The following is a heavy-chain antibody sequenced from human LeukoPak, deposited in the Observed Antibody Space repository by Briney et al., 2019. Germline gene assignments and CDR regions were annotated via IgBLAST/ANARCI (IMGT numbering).Heavy chain of an antibody. CDR1: GGSISSSSYY. V-gene: IGHV4-39*01. D-gene: IGHD3-3*01. CDR3: ARLENYYYYYMDV. J-gene: IGHJ6*03. CDR2: IYYSGST. Sequence: SETLSLTCTVSGGSISSSSYYWGWIRQPPGRGLEWIGTIYYSGSTYYNPSLKSRVTISVDTSKNQFSLKLSSVTAADTAVYYCARLENYYYYYMDVWGKGTTVTVSS.